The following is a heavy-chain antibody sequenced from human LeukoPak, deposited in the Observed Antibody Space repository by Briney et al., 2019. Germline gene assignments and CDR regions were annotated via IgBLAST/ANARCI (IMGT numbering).Heavy chain of an antibody. Sequence: SETLSLTCTVSGGSITTYSWRWIRQPPGNGLEWIANIYYSGSTNINPSLKNRVTISGETSKNQFSLKLSSVTAADTAVYYCARGGWLPTTGFDYWGQGTLVTVSS. D-gene: IGHD5-24*01. CDR1: GGSITTYS. J-gene: IGHJ4*02. CDR2: IYYSGST. CDR3: ARGGWLPTTGFDY. V-gene: IGHV4-59*01.